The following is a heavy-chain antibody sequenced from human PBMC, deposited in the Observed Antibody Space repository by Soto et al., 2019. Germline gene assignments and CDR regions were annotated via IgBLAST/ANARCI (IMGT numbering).Heavy chain of an antibody. D-gene: IGHD3-22*01. V-gene: IGHV3-7*03. Sequence: GGSLRLSCAASGFTLSSYWMSWVRQAPGKGLEWVANIKQDGSEKYYVDSVKGRFTISRDNAKNSLYLQMNSLRAEDTAVYYCARDPFPTMKSYFDYWGQGTLVTVSS. CDR1: GFTLSSYW. J-gene: IGHJ4*02. CDR3: ARDPFPTMKSYFDY. CDR2: IKQDGSEK.